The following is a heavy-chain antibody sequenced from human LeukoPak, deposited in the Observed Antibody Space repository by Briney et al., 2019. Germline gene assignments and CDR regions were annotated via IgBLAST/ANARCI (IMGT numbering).Heavy chain of an antibody. D-gene: IGHD3-16*01. V-gene: IGHV1-2*02. Sequence: ASVKVSRKASGYTFTGYYMHWVRQAPGQGLEWMGWINPNSGGTNYAQKFQGRVTMTRDTSISTAYMELSRLRSDDTAVYYCARCLPWGALSHDDYFDYWGQGTLVTVSS. CDR1: GYTFTGYY. CDR3: ARCLPWGALSHDDYFDY. CDR2: INPNSGGT. J-gene: IGHJ4*02.